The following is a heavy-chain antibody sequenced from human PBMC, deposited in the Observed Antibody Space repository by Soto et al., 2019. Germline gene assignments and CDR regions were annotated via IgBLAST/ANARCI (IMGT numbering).Heavy chain of an antibody. V-gene: IGHV3-21*01. D-gene: IGHD5-18*01. CDR2: ISSSSSYI. CDR3: ARGYSYGLKYYYGMDV. J-gene: IGHJ6*02. CDR1: GFTFSSYS. Sequence: PGGSLRLSCAASGFTFSSYSMNWVRQAPGKGLEWVSSISSSSSYIYYADSVKGRFTISRDNAKNSLYLQMNSLRAEDTAVYYCARGYSYGLKYYYGMDVWGQGTTVTVSS.